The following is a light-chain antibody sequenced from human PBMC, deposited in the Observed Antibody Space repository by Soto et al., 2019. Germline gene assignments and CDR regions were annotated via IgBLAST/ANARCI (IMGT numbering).Light chain of an antibody. CDR3: SSHTSGSTLV. CDR1: FSNVGGYDY. V-gene: IGLV2-14*01. CDR2: EVT. J-gene: IGLJ1*01. Sequence: QSALTQPASVSGSPGQSIAISCTGTFSNVGGYDYVSWYQQHPDKAPKLMIYEVTKRPSGVSNRFSGSKSGNTASLTISGHEDEDAADYYCSSHTSGSTLVFGSGTKLTVL.